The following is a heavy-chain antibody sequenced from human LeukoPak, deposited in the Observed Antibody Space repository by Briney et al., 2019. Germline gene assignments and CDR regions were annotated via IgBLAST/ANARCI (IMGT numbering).Heavy chain of an antibody. D-gene: IGHD5-18*01. V-gene: IGHV3-7*03. CDR2: IKQDGSEK. CDR3: ARGARDTAMVRGNYFDY. CDR1: GSTFSSYW. J-gene: IGHJ4*02. Sequence: GGSLRLSCAASGSTFSSYWMSWVRQAPGKGLEWVANIKQDGSEKYYVDSVKGRFTISRDNAKNSLYLQMNSLRAEDTAVYYCARGARDTAMVRGNYFDYWGQGTLVTVSS.